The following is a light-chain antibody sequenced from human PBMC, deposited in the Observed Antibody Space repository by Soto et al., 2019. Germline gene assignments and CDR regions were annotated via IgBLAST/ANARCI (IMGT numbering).Light chain of an antibody. J-gene: IGKJ4*01. CDR3: QQYNNLPAVT. V-gene: IGKV1-33*01. Sequence: DIQMTQTPSSLSASVGDRVTITCQANQDISNFLNWFQQKPGKAPKLLIFDTSNLEAGVPSRFSGSGFGTHFTFTISSLQPEDIATYYCQQYNNLPAVTLGGGTKVDIK. CDR1: QDISNF. CDR2: DTS.